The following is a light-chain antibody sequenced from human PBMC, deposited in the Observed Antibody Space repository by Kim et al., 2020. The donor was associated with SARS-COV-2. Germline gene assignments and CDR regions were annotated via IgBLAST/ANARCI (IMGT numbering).Light chain of an antibody. V-gene: IGKV3-11*01. Sequence: EIVLTQSPATLSLSPGDRATLSCRASQPISTYLAWYQQKPAQAPRLLIYDASSRATGIPARFSGSGSGTDFTLTISSLEPEDFAVYYCQQRSNWPPTFGQGTKLEIK. CDR1: QPISTY. J-gene: IGKJ2*01. CDR3: QQRSNWPPT. CDR2: DAS.